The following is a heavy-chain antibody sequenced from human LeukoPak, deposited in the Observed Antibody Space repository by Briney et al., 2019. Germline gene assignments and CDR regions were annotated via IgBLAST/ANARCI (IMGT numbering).Heavy chain of an antibody. CDR3: ARGSLGKSRGRAYDFWSGYSRYYYGMDV. V-gene: IGHV1-8*01. Sequence: ASVKVSCKASGYTFTSYDINWVRQATGQALEWMGWMNPNSGNTGYAQKFQGRVTMTRNTSISTAYMELSGLRSEDTAVYYCARGSLGKSRGRAYDFWSGYSRYYYGMDVWGQGTTVTVSS. D-gene: IGHD3-3*01. CDR1: GYTFTSYD. CDR2: MNPNSGNT. J-gene: IGHJ6*02.